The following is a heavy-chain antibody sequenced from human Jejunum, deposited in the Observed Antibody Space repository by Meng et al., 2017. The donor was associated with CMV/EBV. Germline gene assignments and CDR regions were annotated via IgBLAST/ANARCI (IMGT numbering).Heavy chain of an antibody. D-gene: IGHD6-19*01. J-gene: IGHJ5*02. Sequence: QVQLVQSGAEVKKPGASVKVSRKASRYTFTSYDINWVRQATGQGLEWLGWFVNNVDTYSAQKFQGRVTMTTDTHTSTAFMELRSLRSDDTAVYYCVHQAVAGTRGWFDPWGQGTLVTVSS. CDR3: VHQAVAGTRGWFDP. CDR1: RYTFTSYD. CDR2: FVNNVDT. V-gene: IGHV1-18*01.